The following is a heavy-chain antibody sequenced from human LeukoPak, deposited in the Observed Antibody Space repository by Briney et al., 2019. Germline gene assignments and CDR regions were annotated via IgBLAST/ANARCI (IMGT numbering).Heavy chain of an antibody. CDR1: GGSFSGYY. V-gene: IGHV4-34*01. Sequence: SETLSLTCAVYGGSFSGYYWSWIRQPPGKGLEWIGEVNHSGSTNYNPSLKSRVTISVDTSKNQFPLKLSSVTAADTAVYYCARGMDTAMVTAGYYFDYWGQGTLVTVSS. J-gene: IGHJ4*02. CDR2: VNHSGST. CDR3: ARGMDTAMVTAGYYFDY. D-gene: IGHD5-18*01.